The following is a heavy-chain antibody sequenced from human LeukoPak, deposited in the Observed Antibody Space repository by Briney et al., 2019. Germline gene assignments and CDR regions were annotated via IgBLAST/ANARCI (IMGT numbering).Heavy chain of an antibody. J-gene: IGHJ5*02. CDR3: ASRGYSYGYAWFDP. Sequence: GGSLRLSCAASGFTFSSYSMNWVRQALGKGLEWVSYISSSSSTIYYADSVKGRFTISRDNAKNSLYLQMNSLRAEDTAVYYCASRGYSYGYAWFDPWGQGTLVTVSS. CDR2: ISSSSSTI. CDR1: GFTFSSYS. D-gene: IGHD5-18*01. V-gene: IGHV3-48*01.